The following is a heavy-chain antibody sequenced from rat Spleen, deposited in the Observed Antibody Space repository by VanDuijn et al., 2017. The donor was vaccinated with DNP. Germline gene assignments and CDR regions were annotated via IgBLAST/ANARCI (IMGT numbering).Heavy chain of an antibody. CDR2: ISSSGDRT. V-gene: IGHV5-31*01. CDR3: AKHLDV. Sequence: EVQLMESGGDLMQPGRSLKLSCVASGFTFNNYWMAWIRQAPGKGLEWVASISSSGDRTYYRGSVKGRFTISRDNAKNTLYLQMNSLRSEDTATYYCAKHLDVWGQGTSVIVSS. CDR1: GFTFNNYW. J-gene: IGHJ4*01.